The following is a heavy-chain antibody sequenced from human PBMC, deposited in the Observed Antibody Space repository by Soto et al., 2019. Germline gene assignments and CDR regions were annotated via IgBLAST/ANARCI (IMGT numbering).Heavy chain of an antibody. V-gene: IGHV1-69*13. Sequence: GASVKVSCKASGGTFSSYAISWVRQAPGQGLEWMGGIIPIFGTANYAQKFQGRVTITADESTNTAYMELSSLRSEDTAVYYCARDSAAAGREGYYYYGMDVWGQGTTVTVFS. J-gene: IGHJ6*02. CDR2: IIPIFGTA. CDR3: ARDSAAAGREGYYYYGMDV. CDR1: GGTFSSYA. D-gene: IGHD6-13*01.